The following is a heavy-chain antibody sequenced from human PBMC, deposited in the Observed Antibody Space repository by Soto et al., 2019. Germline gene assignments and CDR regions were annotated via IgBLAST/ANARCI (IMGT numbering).Heavy chain of an antibody. D-gene: IGHD3-16*02. CDR3: AKALGELSPESYDY. V-gene: IGHV3-30*18. CDR2: ISYDGSEK. CDR1: GFKFSFFA. J-gene: IGHJ4*02. Sequence: QVQLVESGGGVVQPGTSLRLSCAASGFKFSFFAMHWVRQAPGKGLEWVAVISYDGSEKYYADSVKGRFSISRDNSKNTLTLQMNSLRPADTAVYFCAKALGELSPESYDYWGQGTLITVSS.